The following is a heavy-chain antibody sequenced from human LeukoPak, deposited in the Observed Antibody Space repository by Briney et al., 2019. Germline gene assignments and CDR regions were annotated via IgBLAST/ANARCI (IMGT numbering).Heavy chain of an antibody. CDR2: IYNGRTI. D-gene: IGHD3-10*01. J-gene: IGHJ4*02. Sequence: SETLSLTCTISGGSISSNSHHWGWIRQSPGKGLEWIGSIYNGRTIFYNPSLNGRVTISVVPSKDQFTLQLNSVTAADTAVYYCVSLMRFGEPYFDYWGQGTLVTVSS. CDR3: VSLMRFGEPYFDY. V-gene: IGHV4-39*01. CDR1: GGSISSNSHH.